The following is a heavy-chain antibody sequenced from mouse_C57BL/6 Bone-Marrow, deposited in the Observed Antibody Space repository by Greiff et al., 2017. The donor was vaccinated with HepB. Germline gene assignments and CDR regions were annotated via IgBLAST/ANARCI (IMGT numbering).Heavy chain of an antibody. Sequence: VKVVESGAELARPGASVKLSCKASGYTFTSYGISWVKQRTGQGLEWIGEIYPRSGNTYYNEKFKGKATLTADKSSSTAYMELRSLTSEDSAVYFCARGDEFAYWGQGTLVTVSA. J-gene: IGHJ3*01. CDR3: ARGDEFAY. CDR1: GYTFTSYG. V-gene: IGHV1-81*01. CDR2: IYPRSGNT.